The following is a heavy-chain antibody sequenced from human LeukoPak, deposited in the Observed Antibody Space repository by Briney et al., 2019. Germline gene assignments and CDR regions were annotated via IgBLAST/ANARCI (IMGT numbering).Heavy chain of an antibody. V-gene: IGHV3-21*01. CDR3: ARVLATVVTHFPLYYYGMDV. D-gene: IGHD4-23*01. CDR1: GFTFSSYS. CDR2: ISSSSSYI. Sequence: GGSLRLSCAASGFTFSSYSMNWVRQAPGKGLEWGSSISSSSSYIYYADSVKGRFTISGDNAKNSLYLQMNSLRAEDTAVYYCARVLATVVTHFPLYYYGMDVWGQGTTVTVSS. J-gene: IGHJ6*02.